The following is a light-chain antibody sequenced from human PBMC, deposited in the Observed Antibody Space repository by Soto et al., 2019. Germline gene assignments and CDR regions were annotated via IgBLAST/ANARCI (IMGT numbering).Light chain of an antibody. CDR3: QQYGRSPLT. Sequence: EIVLTQSPGTLSLSPGERGTLSCRASQSVSNNFLAWYQQKPGQAPRLLIYDASTRATGIPDGFSGSGSGTDFTLTISRLEPEDFAVYYCQQYGRSPLTFGPGTKVDI. CDR2: DAS. J-gene: IGKJ3*01. CDR1: QSVSNNF. V-gene: IGKV3-20*01.